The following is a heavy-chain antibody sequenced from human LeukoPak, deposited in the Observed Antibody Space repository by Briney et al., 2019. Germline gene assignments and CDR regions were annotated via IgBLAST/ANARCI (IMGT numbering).Heavy chain of an antibody. Sequence: GGSLRLSCAASRFTFSSYGMHWVRQAPGKGLEWVAFIRYDGSNKYYADSVKGRFTISRDNSENTLYLQMNSLRAEDTAVYYCTKGGVKYCSSTSCYLEYWGQGTLVTVSS. V-gene: IGHV3-30*02. CDR3: TKGGVKYCSSTSCYLEY. J-gene: IGHJ4*02. CDR1: RFTFSSYG. CDR2: IRYDGSNK. D-gene: IGHD2-2*01.